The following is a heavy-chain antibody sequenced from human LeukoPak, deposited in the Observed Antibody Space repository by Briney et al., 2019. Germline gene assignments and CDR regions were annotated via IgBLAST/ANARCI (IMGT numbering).Heavy chain of an antibody. CDR1: GFTFSSYS. CDR3: AREEEYSSPFDY. V-gene: IGHV3-21*01. D-gene: IGHD6-6*01. CDR2: ISSSSSYI. Sequence: GGSLRLSCAASGFTFSSYSMNWVRQAPGKGLEWVSSISSSSSYIYYADAVKGRFTISRDNAKNSLYLQMNSLRAEDTAVYYCAREEEYSSPFDYWGQGTLVTVSS. J-gene: IGHJ4*02.